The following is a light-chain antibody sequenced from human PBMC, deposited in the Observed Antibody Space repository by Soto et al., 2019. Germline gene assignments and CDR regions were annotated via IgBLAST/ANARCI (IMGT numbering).Light chain of an antibody. Sequence: IVLTQSPGTLSLSPGERATLSCRASQSVSSSYLAWYQQKPGQAPRLLIFDASARAVDIPGRFSGSKSGTEFTLTISSLQPEDFAVYYCHYYDKWPPGTFGQGTKVDNK. V-gene: IGKV3-20*01. CDR1: QSVSSSY. J-gene: IGKJ1*01. CDR2: DAS. CDR3: HYYDKWPPGT.